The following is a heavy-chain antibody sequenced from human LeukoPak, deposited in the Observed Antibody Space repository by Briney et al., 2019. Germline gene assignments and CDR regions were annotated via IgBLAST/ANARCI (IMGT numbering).Heavy chain of an antibody. CDR3: ARDSDVRFLEWLSPFGYGMDV. D-gene: IGHD3-3*01. J-gene: IGHJ6*02. CDR2: IWYDGSNK. Sequence: GRSLRLSCAASGFTFSSYGMHWVRQAPGKGLEWEAVIWYDGSNKYYADSVKGRFTISRDNSKNTLYLQMNSLRAEDTAVYYCARDSDVRFLEWLSPFGYGMDVWGQGTTVTVSS. CDR1: GFTFSSYG. V-gene: IGHV3-33*01.